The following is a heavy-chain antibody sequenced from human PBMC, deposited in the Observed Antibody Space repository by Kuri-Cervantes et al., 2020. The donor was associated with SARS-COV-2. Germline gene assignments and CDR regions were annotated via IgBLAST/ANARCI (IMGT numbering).Heavy chain of an antibody. D-gene: IGHD3-10*01. J-gene: IGHJ3*02. Sequence: GGSLRLSCVASGFTFSRYAIHCVRQAPGKGLEWVAVISDDAKKKYYADSAKGRFTISRDNSKNTLYLQMNSLRAEDTAVYYCAREDVLLQDAFDIWGQGTMVTVSS. CDR1: GFTFSRYA. V-gene: IGHV3-30*04. CDR2: ISDDAKKK. CDR3: AREDVLLQDAFDI.